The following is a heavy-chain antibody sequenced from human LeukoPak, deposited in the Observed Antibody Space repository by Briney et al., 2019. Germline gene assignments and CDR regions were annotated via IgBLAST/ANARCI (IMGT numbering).Heavy chain of an antibody. V-gene: IGHV1-18*01. J-gene: IGHJ5*02. CDR3: ARHSGACGGNWFAP. CDR2: ISPYNGNT. CDR1: GFTFIDYG. Sequence: ASVKVSCKASGFTFIDYGISWVRQAPGQGLEWMGWISPYNGNTNSAQNLQARLTMTTDTSTSTAYMELRSLRSDDTAVYYCARHSGACGGNWFAPWGQGTLVTVSS. D-gene: IGHD1-26*01.